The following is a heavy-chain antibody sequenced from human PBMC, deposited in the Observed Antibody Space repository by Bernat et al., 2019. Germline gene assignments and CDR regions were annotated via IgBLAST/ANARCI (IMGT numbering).Heavy chain of an antibody. J-gene: IGHJ4*02. CDR1: GYTFTTYY. CDR3: ARSLGTNLDY. Sequence: QVQLVQSGAEVKKPGASVKVSCKGSGYTFTTYYIHWVRQAPGQGLEWMGIINPSSGSTSYPQKFQGKVTMTRDTSTSTVYMELGSLRSEDTAVYYCARSLGTNLDYWGQGTLVTVSS. CDR2: INPSSGST. D-gene: IGHD7-27*01. V-gene: IGHV1-46*01.